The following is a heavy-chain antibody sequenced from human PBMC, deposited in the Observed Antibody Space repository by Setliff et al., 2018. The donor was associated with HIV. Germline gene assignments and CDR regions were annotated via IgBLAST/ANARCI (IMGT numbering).Heavy chain of an antibody. Sequence: SETLSLTCSVSGDSISSGAYYWSWIRQHPVKGLEWIGYIFSSGITYYSPSLHSRVTISLDTSKNQFSLNLTPITAADTAVYYCTRDTGGGGFPMDVWGKGTTVTVSS. CDR3: TRDTGGGGFPMDV. J-gene: IGHJ6*03. V-gene: IGHV4-31*03. CDR2: IFSSGIT. D-gene: IGHD2-15*01. CDR1: GDSISSGAYY.